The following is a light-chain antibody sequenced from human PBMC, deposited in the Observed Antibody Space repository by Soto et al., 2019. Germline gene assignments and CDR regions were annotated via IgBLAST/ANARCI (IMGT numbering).Light chain of an antibody. V-gene: IGKV3-15*01. CDR3: QQYNNWPQT. J-gene: IGKJ1*01. CDR2: GAS. Sequence: EIVMTQSPATLSVSPGERATLSCRASQSVSSNLAWYQQKPGQAPRLLIYGASNRATGIPARFSGSGSGTEFTLTISSLQSEDFAVSYCQQYNNWPQTFGQGTKVEIK. CDR1: QSVSSN.